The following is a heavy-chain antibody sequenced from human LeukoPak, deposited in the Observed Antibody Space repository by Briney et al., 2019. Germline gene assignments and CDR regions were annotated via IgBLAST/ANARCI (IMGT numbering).Heavy chain of an antibody. CDR1: GFTVSSNY. Sequence: GGSLRLSCAASGFTVSSNYMSWVRQAPGKGLEWVSVIYSGGSTYYADSVKGRFTISRDNSKNTLYLQMNSLRAEDTAVYYCASTVTTTNWFDYWGQGTLVTVSS. V-gene: IGHV3-66*01. J-gene: IGHJ4*02. CDR2: IYSGGST. D-gene: IGHD4-17*01. CDR3: ASTVTTTNWFDY.